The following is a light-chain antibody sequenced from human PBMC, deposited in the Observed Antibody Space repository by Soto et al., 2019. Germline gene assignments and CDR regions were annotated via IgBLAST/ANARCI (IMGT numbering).Light chain of an antibody. Sequence: EIVMTQSPATVSVSPGERATLSCRTSQSVSSNLAWYQQKPGQAPRLLIYGASTRATGIPARFSGSGSGTEFTLTISSLQSEDFAVYYCQQYSNWPRGGTFGQGTKVEIK. V-gene: IGKV3-15*01. CDR2: GAS. CDR3: QQYSNWPRGGT. J-gene: IGKJ1*01. CDR1: QSVSSN.